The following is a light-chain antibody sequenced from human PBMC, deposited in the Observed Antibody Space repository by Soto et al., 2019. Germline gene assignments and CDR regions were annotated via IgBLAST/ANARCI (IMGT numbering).Light chain of an antibody. CDR1: QSVDNN. Sequence: EVVMTQSPATLSVSPGERVTLSCRASQSVDNNLAWYQQKPGQAPKLLIYGASTRDTGIPGRFSGSGVGTEFTLVISSLQSEDFAVYYCQQYKHGPRTFGQGTKVEIK. J-gene: IGKJ1*01. CDR2: GAS. V-gene: IGKV3-15*01. CDR3: QQYKHGPRT.